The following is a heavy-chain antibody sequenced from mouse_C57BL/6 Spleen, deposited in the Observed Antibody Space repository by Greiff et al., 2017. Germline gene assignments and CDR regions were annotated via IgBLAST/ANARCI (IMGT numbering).Heavy chain of an antibody. CDR1: GYSITSGYY. CDR3: AREEDWDRMDY. CDR2: ISYDGSN. Sequence: EVKLQESGPGLVKPSQSLSLTCSVTGYSITSGYYWNWIRQFPGNKLEWMGYISYDGSNNYNPSLKNRISITRDTSKNQFFLKLNSVTTEDTATYYWAREEDWDRMDYWGQGTSVTVSS. J-gene: IGHJ4*01. D-gene: IGHD4-1*01. V-gene: IGHV3-6*01.